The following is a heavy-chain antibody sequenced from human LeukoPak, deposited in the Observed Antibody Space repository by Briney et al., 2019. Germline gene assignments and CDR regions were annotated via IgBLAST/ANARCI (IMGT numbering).Heavy chain of an antibody. J-gene: IGHJ4*02. CDR1: GNYW. V-gene: IGHV3-74*01. CDR2: INSDGSWT. Sequence: GGSLRLSCAASGNYWMHWVRQAPGKGLVWVSHINSDGSWTSYADSVKGRFTVSKDNAKNTVYLQMNSLRAEDTAVYYCVSFYETYWGRGTLVTVSS. D-gene: IGHD2/OR15-2a*01. CDR3: VSFYETY.